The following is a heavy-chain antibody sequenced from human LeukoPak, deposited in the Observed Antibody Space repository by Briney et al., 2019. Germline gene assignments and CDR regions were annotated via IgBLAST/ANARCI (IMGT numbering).Heavy chain of an antibody. CDR2: INPNSGGT. CDR1: GYTFTGYY. D-gene: IGHD3-9*01. CDR3: ARTPPARSYDILTGYNYFYYYMDV. Sequence: ASVKVSCKASGYTFTGYYMHWVRQAPGQGLEWMGWINPNSGGTNYAQKFQGRVTMTRDTSISTAYMELSRLRSDDTAVYYCARTPPARSYDILTGYNYFYYYMDVWGKGTTVTISS. V-gene: IGHV1-2*02. J-gene: IGHJ6*03.